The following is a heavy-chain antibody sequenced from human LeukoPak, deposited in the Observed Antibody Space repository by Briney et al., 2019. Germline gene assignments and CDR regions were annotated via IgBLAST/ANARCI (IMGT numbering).Heavy chain of an antibody. V-gene: IGHV4-4*02. D-gene: IGHD3-22*01. CDR3: ASPRSASGYYAFDY. J-gene: IGHJ4*02. CDR2: ISHSGST. Sequence: PSGTLSLTCAVTGVSISSHNWWNWVRQPPGKGLEWIGEISHSGSTNYNVSLKSRVTISIDKSKNQFSLKLTSVTAADTALYYCASPRSASGYYAFDYWGQGTLVT. CDR1: GVSISSHNW.